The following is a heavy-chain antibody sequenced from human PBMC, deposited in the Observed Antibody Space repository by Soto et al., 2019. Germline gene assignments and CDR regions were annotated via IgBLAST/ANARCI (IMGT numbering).Heavy chain of an antibody. CDR3: TRVVVAALYYYYGMDV. Sequence: GASVKVSCKASGYTFTSYGISWVRQAPGQGLEWMGWISAYNGNTNYAQKLQGRVTMTTDTSTSTAYMELRSLRSDDTAVYYCTRVVVAALYYYYGMDVWGQGTTVTVSS. CDR1: GYTFTSYG. V-gene: IGHV1-18*01. D-gene: IGHD2-15*01. J-gene: IGHJ6*02. CDR2: ISAYNGNT.